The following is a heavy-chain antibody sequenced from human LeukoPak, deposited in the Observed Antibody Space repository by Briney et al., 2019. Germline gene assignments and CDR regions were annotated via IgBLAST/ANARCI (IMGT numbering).Heavy chain of an antibody. J-gene: IGHJ4*02. CDR1: GGSFSGYY. CDR2: IFHSGST. CDR3: ARFYYGDFNFDY. V-gene: IGHV4-38-2*01. Sequence: PSETLSLTCAVYGGSFSGYYWGWIRQPPGKGLEWIGSIFHSGSTYYNPSLKSRVTISVDTSKNQFSLRLNSVTAADTAMYYCARFYYGDFNFDYWGQGTLVAVSS. D-gene: IGHD4-17*01.